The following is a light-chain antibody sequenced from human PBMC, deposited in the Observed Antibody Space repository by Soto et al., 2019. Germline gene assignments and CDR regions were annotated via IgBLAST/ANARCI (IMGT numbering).Light chain of an antibody. CDR1: SSNIGSTT. Sequence: QLVLTQPPSASGNPGQRVTIACSGSSSNIGSTTVKWYQQLPGTAPKLLIYNNNQRPSGVPDRFSGSKSGTSASLAISGLQSEDEADYYCAAWDDSLNGVVFGGGTKLTVL. CDR2: NNN. V-gene: IGLV1-44*01. CDR3: AAWDDSLNGVV. J-gene: IGLJ3*02.